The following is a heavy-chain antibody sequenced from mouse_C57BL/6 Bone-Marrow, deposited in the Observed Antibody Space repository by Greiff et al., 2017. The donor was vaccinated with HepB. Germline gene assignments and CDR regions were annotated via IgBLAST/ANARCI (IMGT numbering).Heavy chain of an antibody. CDR3: ARGLQLRLLDY. D-gene: IGHD1-2*01. V-gene: IGHV1-64*01. CDR2: IHPNSGST. CDR1: GYTFTSYW. J-gene: IGHJ2*01. Sequence: VQLQQPGAELVKPGASVKLSCKASGYTFTSYWMHWVKQRPGQGLEWIGMIHPNSGSTNYNEKFKSKATLTVEKSSSTAYMQLSSLTSEDSAVYYFARGLQLRLLDYWGKGTTLTVSS.